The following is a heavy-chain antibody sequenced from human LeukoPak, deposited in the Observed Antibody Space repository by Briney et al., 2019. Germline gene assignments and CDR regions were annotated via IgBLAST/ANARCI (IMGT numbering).Heavy chain of an antibody. J-gene: IGHJ4*02. V-gene: IGHV4-34*01. CDR2: INHSGST. D-gene: IGHD3-10*01. CDR3: ARVGYGSGSYFVRSLFDY. Sequence: SETLSPTCAVYGGSFSGYYWSWIRQPPGKGLEWIGEINHSGSTNYNPSLKRRVTISVDTSKNQFSLKLSSVTAADTAVYYCARVGYGSGSYFVRSLFDYWGQGTLVTVSS. CDR1: GGSFSGYY.